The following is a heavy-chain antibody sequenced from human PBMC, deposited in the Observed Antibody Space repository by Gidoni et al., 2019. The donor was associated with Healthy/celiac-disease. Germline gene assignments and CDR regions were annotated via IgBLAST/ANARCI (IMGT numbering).Heavy chain of an antibody. D-gene: IGHD1-26*01. Sequence: QVQLQESGPGLVKPSQTLSLTCTVSGGSISSGSYYWSWIRPTAGKGLEWIGRIYTSGSTNYNPSLKSRVTMSVDTSKNQFSLKLSSVTAADTAVYYCATASGSYYGFAFDIWGQGTMVTVSS. V-gene: IGHV4-61*02. CDR2: IYTSGST. CDR3: ATASGSYYGFAFDI. CDR1: GGSISSGSYY. J-gene: IGHJ3*02.